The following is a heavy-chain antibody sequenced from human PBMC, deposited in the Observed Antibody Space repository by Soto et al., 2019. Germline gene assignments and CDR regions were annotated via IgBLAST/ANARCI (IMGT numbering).Heavy chain of an antibody. V-gene: IGHV1-8*01. J-gene: IGHJ3*02. CDR3: ASRSSWYEDAFDI. CDR2: MNPNSANT. CDR1: GDTFSSYD. Sequence: GASVKVSCKASGDTFSSYDINWVRQATGQGLEWMGWMNPNSANTGYAQKFQGRVTMTRNTSITTAYMELSSLRSEDTAVYYCASRSSWYEDAFDIWGQGTMVTVSS. D-gene: IGHD6-13*01.